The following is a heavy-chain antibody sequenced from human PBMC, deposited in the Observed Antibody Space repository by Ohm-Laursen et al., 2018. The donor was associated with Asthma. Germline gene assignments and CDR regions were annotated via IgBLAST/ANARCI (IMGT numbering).Heavy chain of an antibody. CDR2: ISSSSSTI. D-gene: IGHD2-21*02. V-gene: IGHV3-48*02. Sequence: SLRLSCAASGFTFSSYIMNWVRQAPGKGLEWVSYISSSSSTIYYADSVKGRFTISRDNAKNSLYLQMSSLRDEDTAVYYRARDRGGDRSFDYWGQGTLVTVSS. CDR1: GFTFSSYI. J-gene: IGHJ4*02. CDR3: ARDRGGDRSFDY.